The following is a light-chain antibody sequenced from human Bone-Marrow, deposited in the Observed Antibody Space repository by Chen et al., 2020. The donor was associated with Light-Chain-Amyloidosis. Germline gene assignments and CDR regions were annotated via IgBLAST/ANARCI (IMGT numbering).Light chain of an antibody. CDR1: NSLLESDGNNY. V-gene: IGKV2-28*01. Sequence: IVMTQSPLSLTVTPGEPASISCTSSNSLLESDGNNYLDWYLQKPGQSPHLLIYLASDPAPGVPDRFSGSGSGKNFTLKISRVEAEDVGVYHCMQGSLTTFTFGPGTKVEI. CDR3: MQGSLTTFT. J-gene: IGKJ3*01. CDR2: LAS.